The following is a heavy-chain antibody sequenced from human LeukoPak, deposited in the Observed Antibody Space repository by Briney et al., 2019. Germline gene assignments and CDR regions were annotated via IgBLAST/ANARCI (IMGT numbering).Heavy chain of an antibody. CDR3: ASRSDY. Sequence: GGSLRLSCAASGFTFSNYWMSWVRQAPGKGLEWVANIKQDGSEKSYVGSVTGRFTISRDNAKNSLYMQMNSLRAEDTAVYYCASRSDYWGQGPLVTVS. CDR2: IKQDGSEK. J-gene: IGHJ4*02. CDR1: GFTFSNYW. V-gene: IGHV3-7*01.